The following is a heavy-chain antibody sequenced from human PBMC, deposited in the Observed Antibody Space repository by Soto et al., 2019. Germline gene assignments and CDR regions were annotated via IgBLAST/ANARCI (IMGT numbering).Heavy chain of an antibody. CDR2: ISVNGGST. D-gene: IGHD3-3*01. CDR1: GFTFNSYT. V-gene: IGHV3-23*01. J-gene: IGHJ4*02. Sequence: EVQLLESGGGLVQPGGSLRLSCAASGFTFNSYTMSWVLQAPGKGLQWVSGISVNGGSTFYADSVKGQFTISRANSKNTLYLHMNSLRAEDTDVYYCARDPRGSGYFDYWGQGTLVTVSS. CDR3: ARDPRGSGYFDY.